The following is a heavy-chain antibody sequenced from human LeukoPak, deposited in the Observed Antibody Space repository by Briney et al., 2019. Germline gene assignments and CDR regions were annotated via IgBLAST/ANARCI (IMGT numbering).Heavy chain of an antibody. CDR1: GYTFTSYY. Sequence: ASVKVSCKASGYTFTSYYMHWVRQAPGQGLEWVGIINPSGGSTSYAQKFQGRVTMTRDMSTSTVYMELSSLRSEDTAVYYCARVESLPYRIVGAKDAFDIWGQGTMVTVSS. D-gene: IGHD1-26*01. V-gene: IGHV1-46*01. CDR3: ARVESLPYRIVGAKDAFDI. CDR2: INPSGGST. J-gene: IGHJ3*02.